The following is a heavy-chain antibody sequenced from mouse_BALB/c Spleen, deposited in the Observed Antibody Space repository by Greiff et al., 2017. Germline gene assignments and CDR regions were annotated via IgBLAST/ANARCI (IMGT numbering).Heavy chain of an antibody. CDR2: ISSGSSTI. Sequence: EVKVVESGGGLVQPGGSRKLSCAASGFTFSSFGMHWVRQAPEKGLEWVAYISSGSSTIYYADTVKGRFTISRDNPKNTLFLQMTSLRSEDTAMYYCARLGPTGAMDYWGQGTSVTVSS. D-gene: IGHD3-1*01. CDR1: GFTFSSFG. CDR3: ARLGPTGAMDY. J-gene: IGHJ4*01. V-gene: IGHV5-17*02.